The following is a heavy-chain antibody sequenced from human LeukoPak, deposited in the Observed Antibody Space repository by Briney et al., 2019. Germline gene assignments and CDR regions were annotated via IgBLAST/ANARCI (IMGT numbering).Heavy chain of an antibody. J-gene: IGHJ6*02. CDR2: IYYSGST. V-gene: IGHV4-59*12. Sequence: PSETLSLTCTVSGGSISSYYWSWIRQPPGKGLEWIGYIYYSGSTNYNPSLKSRVTISVDTSKNQFSLKLSSVTAADTAVYYCARGPYIKLWSDPYYYYGMDVWGQGTTVTVSS. D-gene: IGHD5-18*01. CDR3: ARGPYIKLWSDPYYYYGMDV. CDR1: GGSISSYY.